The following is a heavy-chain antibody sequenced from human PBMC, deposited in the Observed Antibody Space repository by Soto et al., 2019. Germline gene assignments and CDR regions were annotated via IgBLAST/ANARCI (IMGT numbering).Heavy chain of an antibody. V-gene: IGHV4-61*01. CDR2: IYYSGST. D-gene: IGHD2-21*02. Sequence: QLQLQESGSGLVKPSETLSLTCTVSGGSVSSGSYYWSWIRQPPGKGLEWIGYIYYSGSTNYNPSLKSRVTISVDTSKNQFSLKLSSVTAADTAVYYCARAPAYCGGDCYSYYFDYWGQGTLVTVSS. J-gene: IGHJ4*02. CDR3: ARAPAYCGGDCYSYYFDY. CDR1: GGSVSSGSYY.